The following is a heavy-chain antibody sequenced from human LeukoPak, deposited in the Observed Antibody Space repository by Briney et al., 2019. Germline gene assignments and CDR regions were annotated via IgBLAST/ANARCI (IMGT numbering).Heavy chain of an antibody. V-gene: IGHV4-4*07. CDR1: GGSISGYF. CDR3: ARGTEKTRISGYYSFDH. D-gene: IGHD5-12*01. J-gene: IGHJ4*02. Sequence: SETLSLTCTVSGGSISGYFWTLIRQPAGKELELIGRVYTSATTYYNPSLESRVTISLVTFNIQFSLRVTSVTAADTAIYYCARGTEKTRISGYYSFDHWGRGLLVTVSS. CDR2: VYTSATT.